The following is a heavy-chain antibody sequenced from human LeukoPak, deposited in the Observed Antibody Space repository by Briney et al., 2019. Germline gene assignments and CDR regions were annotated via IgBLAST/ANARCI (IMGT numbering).Heavy chain of an antibody. CDR3: ASPSGWYPWISLRY. CDR1: GGCFSGYY. J-gene: IGHJ4*02. Sequence: PSETLSLTCAVYGGCFSGYYWSWIRQPPGKGLEWIGEINHSGSTNYNPSLKSRVTISVDTSKNQFSLKLSSVTAADTAVYYCASPSGWYPWISLRYWGQGTLVTVSS. V-gene: IGHV4-34*01. D-gene: IGHD6-19*01. CDR2: INHSGST.